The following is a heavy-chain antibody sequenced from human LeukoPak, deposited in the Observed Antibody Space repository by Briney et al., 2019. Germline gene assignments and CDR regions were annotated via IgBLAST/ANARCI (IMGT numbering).Heavy chain of an antibody. V-gene: IGHV4-39*07. CDR1: GGSISSSSYY. D-gene: IGHD1-26*01. CDR3: ARAVWELHLAGFDP. J-gene: IGHJ5*02. Sequence: SETLSLTCTVSGGSISSSSYYWGWIRQPPGKGLEWIGEIYHSGSTNYNPSLKSRVTISVDKSKNQFSLELSSVTAADTAVYYCARAVWELHLAGFDPWGQGTLVTVSS. CDR2: IYHSGST.